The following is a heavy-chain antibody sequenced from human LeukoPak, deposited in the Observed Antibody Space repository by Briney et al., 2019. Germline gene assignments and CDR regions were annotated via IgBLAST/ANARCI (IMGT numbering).Heavy chain of an antibody. CDR3: ARSVYYYDSSGYYFTAFDI. CDR1: GFTFSSYW. J-gene: IGHJ3*02. V-gene: IGHV3-7*01. D-gene: IGHD3-22*01. Sequence: GGSLRLSCAASGFTFSSYWMGWVRQAPGKGLEWVANIKQDGSEKYYVDSVKGRFTISRDNAKNSLYLQMNSLRAEDTAVYYCARSVYYYDSSGYYFTAFDIWGQGTMVTVSS. CDR2: IKQDGSEK.